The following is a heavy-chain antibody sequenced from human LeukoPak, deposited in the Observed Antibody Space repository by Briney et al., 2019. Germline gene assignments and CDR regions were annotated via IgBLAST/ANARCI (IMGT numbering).Heavy chain of an antibody. J-gene: IGHJ4*02. Sequence: GGSLRLSCAASGITFSSHSMNWVRQAPGKGLEWVSAISGSGGSTYYADSVKGRFTISRDNSKNTLYLQMNSLRAEDTAVYYCAKGTVVRGVIQYWGQGTLVTVSS. CDR3: AKGTVVRGVIQY. D-gene: IGHD3-10*01. CDR1: GITFSSHS. V-gene: IGHV3-23*01. CDR2: ISGSGGST.